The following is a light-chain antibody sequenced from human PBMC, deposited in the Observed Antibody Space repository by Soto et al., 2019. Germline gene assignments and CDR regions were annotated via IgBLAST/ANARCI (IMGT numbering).Light chain of an antibody. Sequence: DFQMTQSPSTLSASVGDTVTITCRASQSISNWLAWYQQKPGEAPKLLIYQASSLESGVPSRFSGSGSGTDFTLTVTSLQPDDVATYYCQHDNSFSITFGQGTKVEIK. J-gene: IGKJ1*01. CDR1: QSISNW. CDR3: QHDNSFSIT. V-gene: IGKV1-5*03. CDR2: QAS.